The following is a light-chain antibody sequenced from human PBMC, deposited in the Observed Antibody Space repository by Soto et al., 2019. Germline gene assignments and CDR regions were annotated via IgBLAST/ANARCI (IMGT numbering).Light chain of an antibody. V-gene: IGKV1-39*01. CDR2: AAS. Sequence: DIPMTQSPSSLSASVGDRVTITCRASQSIAGYLNWYQQKPGKAPDLLIYAASSLQSGVPSRFSGSGSGTQFSLTISSLQPEDFAAYYYQQSYNAPRTFGQGTKVDIK. J-gene: IGKJ1*01. CDR3: QQSYNAPRT. CDR1: QSIAGY.